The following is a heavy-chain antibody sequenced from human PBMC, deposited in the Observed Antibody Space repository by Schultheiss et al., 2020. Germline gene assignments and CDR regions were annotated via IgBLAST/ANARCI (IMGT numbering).Heavy chain of an antibody. J-gene: IGHJ6*02. CDR1: GFTFSSYG. D-gene: IGHD2-21*02. CDR2: IWYDGSNK. Sequence: GESLKISCAASGFTFSSYGMHWVRQAPGKGLEWVAVIWYDGSNKYYADSVKGRFTISRDNSKNTLYLQMNSLRAEDTAVYYCARGRREVVVTATTYYYYYYGMDVWGQETTVTVSS. CDR3: ARGRREVVVTATTYYYYYYGMDV. V-gene: IGHV3-33*01.